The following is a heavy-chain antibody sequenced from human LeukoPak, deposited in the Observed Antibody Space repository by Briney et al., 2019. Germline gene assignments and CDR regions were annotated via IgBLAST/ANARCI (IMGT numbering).Heavy chain of an antibody. J-gene: IGHJ4*02. V-gene: IGHV3-74*01. D-gene: IGHD3-22*01. CDR2: INTDGSST. Sequence: GGSLRLSCAASGFTFSSYGMHWVRQAPGEGLVWVSRINTDGSSTIHADSVKGRFTISRDNAKNTLYVQMNSLRDEDTAVYYCVRGRSGFYFDYWGQGTLVTVSS. CDR3: VRGRSGFYFDY. CDR1: GFTFSSYG.